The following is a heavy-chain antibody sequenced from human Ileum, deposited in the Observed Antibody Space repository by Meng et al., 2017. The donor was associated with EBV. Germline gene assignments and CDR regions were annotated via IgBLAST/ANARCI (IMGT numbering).Heavy chain of an antibody. D-gene: IGHD2-2*01. CDR1: RFTFNNAW. J-gene: IGHJ5*02. CDR2: IKDKSGGGTT. V-gene: IGHV3-15*01. Sequence: VQLVESGGGLVNPGESLSLSCAGSRFTFNNAWVSCVRQAPGKGLEWIARIKDKSGGGTTDYAAHVKGRFSISRDESKNMVYLQMSSLKIEDTAVYYCVSSWVEPWGQGTLVTVSS. CDR3: VSSWVEP.